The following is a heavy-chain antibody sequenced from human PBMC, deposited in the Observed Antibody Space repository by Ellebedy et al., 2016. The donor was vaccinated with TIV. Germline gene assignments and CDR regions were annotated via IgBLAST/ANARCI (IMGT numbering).Heavy chain of an antibody. Sequence: GGSLRLSXAASGLTFSSYVMNWVRQAPGKGLEWASAITGSGDSTYYADSVKGRFTIPRDNSKNTLYLQMNGLRAEDTAVFYCAKGGYYNLDYWGPGILVTVSS. CDR3: AKGGYYNLDY. CDR1: GLTFSSYV. CDR2: ITGSGDST. V-gene: IGHV3-23*01. D-gene: IGHD3-9*01. J-gene: IGHJ4*02.